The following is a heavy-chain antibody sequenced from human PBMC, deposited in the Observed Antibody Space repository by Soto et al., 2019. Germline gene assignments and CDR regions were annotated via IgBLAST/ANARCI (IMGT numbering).Heavy chain of an antibody. CDR1: GGTFSSYA. CDR2: SIPIFGTA. J-gene: IGHJ5*02. CDR3: ARDLTSRIAAAGTGWFDP. Sequence: ASVKVSCKASGGTFSSYAISWVRQAPGQGLEWMGGSIPIFGTANYAQKFQGRGTITADESTSTAYMELSSLRSEDTGVYYCARDLTSRIAAAGTGWFDPWGQGTLVTVSS. D-gene: IGHD6-13*01. V-gene: IGHV1-69*13.